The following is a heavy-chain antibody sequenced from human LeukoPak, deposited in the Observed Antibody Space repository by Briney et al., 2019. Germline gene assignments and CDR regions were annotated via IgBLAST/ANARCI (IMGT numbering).Heavy chain of an antibody. V-gene: IGHV1-18*01. Sequence: ASVKVSCKASGCTFTSYGISWVRQAPGQGLEWMGWISAYNGNTNYAQKLQGRVTMTTDTSTSTAYMELRSLRSDDTAVYYCARDGVVIPVAGDYFDYWGQGTLVTVSS. CDR2: ISAYNGNT. J-gene: IGHJ4*02. CDR3: ARDGVVIPVAGDYFDY. CDR1: GCTFTSYG. D-gene: IGHD2-2*01.